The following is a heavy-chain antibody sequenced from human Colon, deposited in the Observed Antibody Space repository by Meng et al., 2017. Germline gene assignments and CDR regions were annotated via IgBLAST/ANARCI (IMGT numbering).Heavy chain of an antibody. D-gene: IGHD1-26*01. CDR3: ARGPHSAWHLLAY. CDR1: GASFSGYS. J-gene: IGHJ4*02. Sequence: QVHVQQWGAVLLKPSETLSPTCVISGASFSGYSWTWVRQPPGKGLEWIGEISHTGDTSYNPSLSSRVTISRDTSKNQFSLSLTSVTAADTAVYYCARGPHSAWHLLAYWGQGTLVTVSS. CDR2: ISHTGDT. V-gene: IGHV4-34*01.